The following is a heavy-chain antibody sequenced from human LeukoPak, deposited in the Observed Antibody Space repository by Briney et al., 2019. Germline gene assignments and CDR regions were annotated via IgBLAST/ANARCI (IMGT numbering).Heavy chain of an antibody. CDR1: GLTFSSYG. CDR2: IRYDGSNK. D-gene: IGHD3-3*01. Sequence: PGGSLRLSCAASGLTFSSYGMHWVRQAPGKGLEWVAFIRYDGSNKYYADSVKGRFTISRDNSKNTLYLQMNSLRAEDTAVYYCAKDQEIFGVVIIAPFDYWGQGTLVTVSS. CDR3: AKDQEIFGVVIIAPFDY. J-gene: IGHJ4*02. V-gene: IGHV3-30*02.